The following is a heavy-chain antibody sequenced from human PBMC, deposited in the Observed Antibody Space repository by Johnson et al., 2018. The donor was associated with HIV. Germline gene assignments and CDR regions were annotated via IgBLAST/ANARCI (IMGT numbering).Heavy chain of an antibody. CDR2: IGTAGDT. Sequence: VQLVESGGGLVQPGGSLRLSCAASGFTFSSYDMHWVRQATGKGLEWVSAIGTAGDTYYPGSVKGRFTISRDNAKNSLYLQMNSLRAEDTAVYYCARGGVLRYFDWLFEDAFDIWGQGTMVTVSS. J-gene: IGHJ3*02. V-gene: IGHV3-13*01. CDR3: ARGGVLRYFDWLFEDAFDI. D-gene: IGHD3-9*01. CDR1: GFTFSSYD.